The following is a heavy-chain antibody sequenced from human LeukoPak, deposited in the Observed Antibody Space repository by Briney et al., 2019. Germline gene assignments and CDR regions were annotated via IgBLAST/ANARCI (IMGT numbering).Heavy chain of an antibody. CDR2: IYYSGNT. Sequence: SETLSLTCTVSAVSISSSSYYRGWTRQPPGKGLEWIGNIYYSGNTYYNPSLKRRVTISLDTSKNQFSLKLSSVTAADTAVYYCASVRRGFGESSKYYAYYYMGVWGKGTTVTISS. CDR1: AVSISSSSYY. D-gene: IGHD3-16*02. CDR3: ASVRRGFGESSKYYAYYYMGV. J-gene: IGHJ6*03. V-gene: IGHV4-39*01.